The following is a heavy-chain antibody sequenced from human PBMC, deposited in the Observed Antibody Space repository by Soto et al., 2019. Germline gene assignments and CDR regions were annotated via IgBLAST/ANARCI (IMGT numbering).Heavy chain of an antibody. CDR2: ISGSGGST. Sequence: PGGSLRLSCAASGFTFSSYAMSWVRQAPGKGLEWVSAISGSGGSTYYADSVKGRFTISRDNSKNTLYLQMDSLRAEDTAVYYCAKSLRSGYDRNWFDPWGQGTLVTVSS. CDR3: AKSLRSGYDRNWFDP. D-gene: IGHD5-12*01. V-gene: IGHV3-23*01. J-gene: IGHJ5*02. CDR1: GFTFSSYA.